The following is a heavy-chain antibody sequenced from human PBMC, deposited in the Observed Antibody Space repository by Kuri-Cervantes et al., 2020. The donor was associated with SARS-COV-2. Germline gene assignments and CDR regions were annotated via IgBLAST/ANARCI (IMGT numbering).Heavy chain of an antibody. CDR3: AGARLSNYYYYYGMDV. CDR1: GGSIFSYY. CDR2: IYSSGKT. V-gene: IGHV4-4*07. Sequence: GSLRLSCTVSGGSIFSYYWSWIRQPAGKGLEWIGRIYSSGKTNYNPSLQSRVTMSVDTSKFEFSLKLSSVTAADTAVYYCAGARLSNYYYYYGMDVWGQGTTVTVSS. J-gene: IGHJ6*02.